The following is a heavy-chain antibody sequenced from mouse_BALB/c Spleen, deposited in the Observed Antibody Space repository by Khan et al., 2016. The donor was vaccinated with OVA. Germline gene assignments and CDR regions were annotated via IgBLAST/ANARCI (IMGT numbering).Heavy chain of an antibody. Sequence: VQLKESGAELVKPGATVKFSCTASGFNIKDTYMHWVKQRPEKGLEWIGRIDPANGNTKYDPKFQGKATITADTSSNTAYLQLSSLTSEDTAVYYCARMNEWGKGTTVTVSS. V-gene: IGHV14-3*02. CDR1: GFNIKDTY. CDR2: IDPANGNT. J-gene: IGHJ2*01. CDR3: ARMNE.